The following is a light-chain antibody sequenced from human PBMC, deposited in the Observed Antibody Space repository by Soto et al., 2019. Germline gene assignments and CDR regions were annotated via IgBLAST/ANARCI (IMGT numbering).Light chain of an antibody. CDR2: VAS. Sequence: DIPLTQSPSFLSASVGESVNITCRASQGISSHLAWYQQQPGKAPKLLIYVASTLQSGVPSRFSGSGSGTECALTISGLQPEDFASYYCQQLNSYPITFDQGKRLEIK. CDR3: QQLNSYPIT. CDR1: QGISSH. V-gene: IGKV1-9*01. J-gene: IGKJ5*01.